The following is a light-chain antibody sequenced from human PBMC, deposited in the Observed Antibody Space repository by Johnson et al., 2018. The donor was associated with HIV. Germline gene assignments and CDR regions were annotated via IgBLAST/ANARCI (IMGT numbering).Light chain of an antibody. V-gene: IGLV1-51*02. CDR1: TSNIGDHS. CDR3: ATWDASLSANV. Sequence: HSVLTQPPSVSAAPGRWVTVSCSGTTSNIGDHSVSWFQHLPGAAPKLLIYDNDRRPSGVPDRFSGSKSAASATLDITGLQSGDEGDYYCATWDASLSANVVGPGTKVTVL. J-gene: IGLJ1*01. CDR2: DND.